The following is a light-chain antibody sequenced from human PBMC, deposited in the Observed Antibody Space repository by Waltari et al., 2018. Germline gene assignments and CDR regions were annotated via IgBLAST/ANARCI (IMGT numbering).Light chain of an antibody. Sequence: MVLTQSPATLSLFQGKRPTLSCRASQSVSRSLAWYQQNPGQAPKLLIYGASTRATGIPDRFTGSGSGTDFSLTISSLEPEDFAIYFCQHYVRLPATFGQGTKVEIK. CDR1: QSVSRS. CDR3: QHYVRLPAT. CDR2: GAS. V-gene: IGKV3-20*01. J-gene: IGKJ1*01.